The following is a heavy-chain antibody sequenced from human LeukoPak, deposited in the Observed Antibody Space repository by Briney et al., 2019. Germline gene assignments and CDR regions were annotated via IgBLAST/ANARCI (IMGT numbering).Heavy chain of an antibody. J-gene: IGHJ4*02. CDR1: GFTFSSYE. Sequence: GGSLRLSCAASGFTFSSYEMNWVRQAPGKGLEWVSYISSSSSTIYYADSVKGRFTISRDNAKNSLYLQMNSLRDEDTAVYYCARADYDSSGYYYFNFDYWGQGTLVTVSS. CDR2: ISSSSSTI. CDR3: ARADYDSSGYYYFNFDY. D-gene: IGHD3-22*01. V-gene: IGHV3-48*02.